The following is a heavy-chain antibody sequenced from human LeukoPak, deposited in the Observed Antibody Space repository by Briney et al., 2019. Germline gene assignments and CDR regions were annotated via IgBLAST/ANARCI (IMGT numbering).Heavy chain of an antibody. D-gene: IGHD1-7*01. V-gene: IGHV4-31*03. CDR3: ARDFDLTGATSRWFDP. CDR2: IYYSGST. CDR1: GGSISSGGYY. J-gene: IGHJ5*02. Sequence: SESLSLTCTVSGGSISSGGYYWSWIRQHPGKGLESIGYIYYSGSTYYNPSLRSRVTLSVDTSKNQFSLKLTSVTAADTAVYYCARDFDLTGATSRWFDPWGQGTLVTVSS.